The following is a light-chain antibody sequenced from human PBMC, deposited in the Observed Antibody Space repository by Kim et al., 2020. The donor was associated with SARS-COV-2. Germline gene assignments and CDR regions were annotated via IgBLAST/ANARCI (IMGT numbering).Light chain of an antibody. V-gene: IGLV2-14*03. CDR2: DVS. Sequence: QSALTQPASVSGSPGQSITISCTRTSSDVGGYKYVSWYQQHPGKAPKLMIYDVSNRPSGVSNRFSGSKSGNTASLTISGLQAEDEADYYCSSYTSSTSVVFGGGTQLTVL. J-gene: IGLJ2*01. CDR1: SSDVGGYKY. CDR3: SSYTSSTSVV.